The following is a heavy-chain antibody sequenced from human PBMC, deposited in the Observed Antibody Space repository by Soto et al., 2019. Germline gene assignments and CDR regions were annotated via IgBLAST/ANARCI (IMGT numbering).Heavy chain of an antibody. CDR3: ARDENSRYYYYGMDV. Sequence: SVKVSCKASGGTFSSYAISWVRQAPGQGLEWMGGIIPIFGTANYAQKFQGRVTITADESTSTAYMELSSLRSEVTAVYYCARDENSRYYYYGMDVWGQGTTVTVSS. J-gene: IGHJ6*02. CDR1: GGTFSSYA. CDR2: IIPIFGTA. D-gene: IGHD4-4*01. V-gene: IGHV1-69*13.